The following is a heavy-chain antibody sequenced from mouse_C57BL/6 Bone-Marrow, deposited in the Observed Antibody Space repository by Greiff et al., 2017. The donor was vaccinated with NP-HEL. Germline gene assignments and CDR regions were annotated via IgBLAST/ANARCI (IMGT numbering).Heavy chain of an antibody. D-gene: IGHD1-1*01. CDR1: GYAFTNYL. CDR3: ARSPFTTVVGSDY. Sequence: VQLQQSGAELVRPGTSVKVSCKASGYAFTNYLIEWVKQRPGQGLEWIGVINPGSGGTNYNEKFKGKATLTADKSSSTAYMQLSSLTSEDSAVYVGARSPFTTVVGSDYWGQSTTLTVSS. J-gene: IGHJ2*01. V-gene: IGHV1-54*01. CDR2: INPGSGGT.